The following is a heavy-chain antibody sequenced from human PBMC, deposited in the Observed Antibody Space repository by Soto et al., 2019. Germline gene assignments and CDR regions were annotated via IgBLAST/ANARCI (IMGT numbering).Heavy chain of an antibody. D-gene: IGHD1-1*01. V-gene: IGHV4-39*01. CDR1: GGSISSSPYY. J-gene: IGHJ4*02. Sequence: QLQLQESGPGLVEPSETLSLTCTVSGGSISSSPYYWAWIRQPPGKGLQWIGNIYYNWNTFYNPSLKSRVAISRDTSTNQFSLRLSSVTASDTAVYYCARHGPLTNNWNQLNCWGQGTLVTVSS. CDR3: ARHGPLTNNWNQLNC. CDR2: IYYNWNT.